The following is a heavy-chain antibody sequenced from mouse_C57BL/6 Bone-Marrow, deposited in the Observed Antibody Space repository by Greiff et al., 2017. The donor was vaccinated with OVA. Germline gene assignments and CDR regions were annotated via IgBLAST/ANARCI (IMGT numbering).Heavy chain of an antibody. V-gene: IGHV1-55*01. D-gene: IGHD1-1*01. Sequence: VQLQQSGAELVKPGASVKMSCKASGYTFTSYWITWVKQRPGQGLEWIGDIYPGRGSTNYNEKFKSKATLTVDTSSSTAYMQLSSLTSEDSAVYYCARSGSYFDDWGQGTTLTVSS. CDR3: ARSGSYFDD. CDR1: GYTFTSYW. J-gene: IGHJ2*01. CDR2: IYPGRGST.